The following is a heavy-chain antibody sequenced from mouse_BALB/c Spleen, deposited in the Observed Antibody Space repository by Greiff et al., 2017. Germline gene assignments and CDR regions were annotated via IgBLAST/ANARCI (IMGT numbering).Heavy chain of an antibody. CDR2: IYPGNVNT. CDR1: GYTFTSYY. V-gene: IGHV1S56*01. CDR3: ARGPLREAMDY. J-gene: IGHJ4*01. Sequence: VKLMESGPELVKPGASVRISCKASGYTFTSYYIHWVKQRPGQGLEWIGWIYPGNVNTKYNEKFKGKATLTADKSSSTAYMQLSSLTSEDSAVYFCARGPLREAMDYWGQGTSVTVSS. D-gene: IGHD1-1*01.